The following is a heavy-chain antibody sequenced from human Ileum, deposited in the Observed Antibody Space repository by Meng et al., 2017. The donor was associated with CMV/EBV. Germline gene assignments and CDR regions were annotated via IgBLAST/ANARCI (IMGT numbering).Heavy chain of an antibody. Sequence: SETLSLTCTVSGGSISSYYWSWIRQPPGKGLEWIGYIYYSGSTNYNPSLKSRVTISVDTSKNQFSLKLSSVTAADTAVYYCARGYLYCSSTSCLDYWGQGTLVTVSS. CDR1: GGSISSYY. D-gene: IGHD2-2*01. V-gene: IGHV4-59*01. J-gene: IGHJ4*02. CDR3: ARGYLYCSSTSCLDY. CDR2: IYYSGST.